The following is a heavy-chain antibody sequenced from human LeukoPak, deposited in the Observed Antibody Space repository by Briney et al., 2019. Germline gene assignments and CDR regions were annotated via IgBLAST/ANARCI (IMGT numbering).Heavy chain of an antibody. CDR3: AGLGDSSGYNDAFDI. CDR1: GYTYISYG. V-gene: IGHV1-18*01. D-gene: IGHD3-22*01. J-gene: IGHJ3*02. CDR2: ITPYNANT. Sequence: ASVKVSCKTSGYTYISYGIGWVRQAPGQRPEYVGWITPYNANTNLAQKFQGRVTMTADTSTSTVYMELRSLRPDDTAVYYCAGLGDSSGYNDAFDIWGQGTMVTVSS.